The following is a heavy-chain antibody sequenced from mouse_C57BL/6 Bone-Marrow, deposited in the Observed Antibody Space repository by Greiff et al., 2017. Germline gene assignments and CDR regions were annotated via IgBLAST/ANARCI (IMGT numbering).Heavy chain of an antibody. D-gene: IGHD2-14*01. Sequence: VQLQQPGAELVMPGASVKLSCKASGYTFTSYWMHWVKQRPGQGLEWIGEIDPSDSYTNYNHKFKGKSTLTVDKSSSTAYMQLSSLTSEDSAVYYCARDRYAAWFAYWGQGTLVTVSA. CDR3: ARDRYAAWFAY. J-gene: IGHJ3*01. V-gene: IGHV1-69*01. CDR1: GYTFTSYW. CDR2: IDPSDSYT.